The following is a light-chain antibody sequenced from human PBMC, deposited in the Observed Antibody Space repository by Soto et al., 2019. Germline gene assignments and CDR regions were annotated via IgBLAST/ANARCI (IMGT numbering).Light chain of an antibody. Sequence: EIVLTKSPDTLSLSPGERATVSCSASQSVSRSNLAWYQHKPGQAPRLLIYGTSNRATGIPDRFTGSGSGTDLTLTISSLEPEDFAVYYCEQYGSSPPSITFGQGTRLEI. CDR3: EQYGSSPPSIT. CDR2: GTS. J-gene: IGKJ5*01. V-gene: IGKV3-20*01. CDR1: QSVSRSN.